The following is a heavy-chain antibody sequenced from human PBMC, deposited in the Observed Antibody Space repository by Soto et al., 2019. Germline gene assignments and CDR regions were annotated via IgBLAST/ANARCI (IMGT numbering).Heavy chain of an antibody. CDR2: INPNSGGT. CDR1: GYTFTDYY. CDR3: ARDLYDVLTGYHY. Sequence: ASVKVSCKASGYTFTDYYIHWVRQAPGQGLAWMGWINPNSGGTAYAQNFQGRVTMTRDTSTSTAYMELSRLRSDDTAVYYCARDLYDVLTGYHYWGPGTLVTLSS. J-gene: IGHJ4*02. D-gene: IGHD3-9*01. V-gene: IGHV1-2*02.